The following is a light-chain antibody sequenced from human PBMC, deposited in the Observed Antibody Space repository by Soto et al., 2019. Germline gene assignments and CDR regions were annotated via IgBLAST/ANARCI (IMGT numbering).Light chain of an antibody. Sequence: EIVLTQSPGTLSLSPGERATLSCRASQSVSSSYLAWYQQKPGQAPRLLIYGASSRATGIPDRFSGSGSGTVFTLTIRRLEPEDSAVYYCQQYGSPPFTFGPGTKVDIK. V-gene: IGKV3-20*01. CDR3: QQYGSPPFT. J-gene: IGKJ3*01. CDR1: QSVSSSY. CDR2: GAS.